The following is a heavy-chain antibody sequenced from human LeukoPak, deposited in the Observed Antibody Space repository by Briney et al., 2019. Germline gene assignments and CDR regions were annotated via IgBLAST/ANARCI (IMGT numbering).Heavy chain of an antibody. D-gene: IGHD3-22*01. CDR3: ASLKGLFDYFDY. CDR2: LYNAGST. V-gene: IGHV3-53*01. Sequence: GGSLRLSCVASGFIVSNNYMSWVRQAPGKGLEWVSVLYNAGSTYYADSVKGRFTISRDNSKNTLYLQMYSLRAEDTAVYCYASLKGLFDYFDYWGQGILVTVSS. J-gene: IGHJ4*02. CDR1: GFIVSNNY.